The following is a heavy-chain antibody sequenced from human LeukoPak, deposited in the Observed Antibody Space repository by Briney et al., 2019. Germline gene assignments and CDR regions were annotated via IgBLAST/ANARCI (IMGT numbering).Heavy chain of an antibody. CDR1: GYSFTTYW. CDR2: IYPGDSDT. V-gene: IGHV5-51*01. D-gene: IGHD2-15*01. J-gene: IGHJ4*02. Sequence: GESLQISSKGSGYSFTTYWIAWVRPIPGKGREWMGIIYPGDSDTKYSPSFQGQVTISADKSISTAYLQWSSLKASDTAMYYCARPGGYCSAGSCYHYFEYWGQGTLVTVSS. CDR3: ARPGGYCSAGSCYHYFEY.